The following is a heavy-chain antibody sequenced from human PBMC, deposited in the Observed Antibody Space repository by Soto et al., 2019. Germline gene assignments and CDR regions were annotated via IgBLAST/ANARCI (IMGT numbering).Heavy chain of an antibody. CDR1: GFTFSRCA. CDR3: AREDPFAAENKEPHFDY. D-gene: IGHD1-1*01. CDR2: ISGSGSNT. Sequence: EVQLLESGGDLVQPGGSLRLSCAASGFTFSRCAMSWVRQAPGKGLEWVSAISGSGSNTYYTDSVKGRFTISRDNSKNTLYLQMNSLRVADTAAYYCAREDPFAAENKEPHFDYWCQGILVTVSS. J-gene: IGHJ4*02. V-gene: IGHV3-23*01.